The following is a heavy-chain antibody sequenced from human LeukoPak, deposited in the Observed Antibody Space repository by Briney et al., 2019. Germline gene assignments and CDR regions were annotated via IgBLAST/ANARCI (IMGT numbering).Heavy chain of an antibody. J-gene: IGHJ4*02. D-gene: IGHD4-17*01. CDR2: ISYDGSNK. CDR3: AKAQDGDYVDY. CDR1: GFTFSSYG. V-gene: IGHV3-30*18. Sequence: PGRSLRLSCAASGFTFSSYGMHWARQAPSKGLEWVAVISYDGSNKYYADSVKGRFTISRDNSKNTLYLQMNSLRAEDTAVYYCAKAQDGDYVDYWGQGTLVTVSS.